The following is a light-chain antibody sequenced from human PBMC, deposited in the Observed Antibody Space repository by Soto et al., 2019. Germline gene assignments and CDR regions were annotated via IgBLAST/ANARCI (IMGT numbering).Light chain of an antibody. CDR2: GAS. J-gene: IGKJ5*01. CDR1: QSVSSIY. Sequence: IVLTQSPGTLSLSPGERATLSCSASQSVSSIYLAWYQQKPGQAPRLLIYGASSRPTDIPARFSGSGSGTDFTLTISSLEPEDFALYYCQQRSNWPITFGQGTRLEIK. CDR3: QQRSNWPIT. V-gene: IGKV3D-20*02.